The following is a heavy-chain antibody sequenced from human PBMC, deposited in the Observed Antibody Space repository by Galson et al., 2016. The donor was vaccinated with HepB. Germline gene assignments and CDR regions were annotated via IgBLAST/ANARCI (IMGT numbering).Heavy chain of an antibody. CDR3: ARVQTFYDYTWGSSRPRYFDY. J-gene: IGHJ4*02. CDR1: GFAFRSNF. D-gene: IGHD3-16*02. CDR2: IYSGGST. Sequence: SLRLSCAVSGFAFRSNFMAWVRQAPGKGLEWVSIIYSGGSTYYADSARGRFTISRDISKNTLFLEMLNLIAEDTAVYYCARVQTFYDYTWGSSRPRYFDYWGQGTLVTVSS. V-gene: IGHV3-53*01.